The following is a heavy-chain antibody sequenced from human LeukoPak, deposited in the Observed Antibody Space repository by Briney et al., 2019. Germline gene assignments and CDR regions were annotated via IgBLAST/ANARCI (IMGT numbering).Heavy chain of an antibody. D-gene: IGHD6-13*01. Sequence: PGGSLRLSCAASGFTFSSYAMSWVRQAPGKGLEWVSAISGSGGSTYYADSVKGRFTISRDNSKNTLYLQMSSLRAEDTAIYYCAREPAAAGRNWFGPWGQGTLVTVSS. CDR1: GFTFSSYA. V-gene: IGHV3-23*01. CDR3: AREPAAAGRNWFGP. J-gene: IGHJ5*02. CDR2: ISGSGGST.